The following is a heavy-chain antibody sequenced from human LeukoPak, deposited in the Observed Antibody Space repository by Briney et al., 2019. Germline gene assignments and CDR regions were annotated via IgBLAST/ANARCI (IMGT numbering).Heavy chain of an antibody. CDR2: ISGSAVST. Sequence: GESLKISCAASGFTFSSYAMSWVRQAPGKGLEWVSSISGSAVSTFYADSVKGRFTISRDNSKNTLYLQMNSLRAEDTAIYYCATDWGSDSRKNDFWGQGTLVTVSS. J-gene: IGHJ4*02. CDR3: ATDWGSDSRKNDF. V-gene: IGHV3-23*01. CDR1: GFTFSSYA. D-gene: IGHD3-16*01.